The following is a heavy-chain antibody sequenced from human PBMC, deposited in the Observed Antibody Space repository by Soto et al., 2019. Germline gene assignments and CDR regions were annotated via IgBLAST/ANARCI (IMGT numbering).Heavy chain of an antibody. D-gene: IGHD3-10*01. CDR3: ASGLWTFQH. J-gene: IGHJ1*01. Sequence: SLRLSCAVSGFTFSNYWMSWVRQAPGKGLEWVANIKQDGSEKYYVDSVKGRFTISRDNAENSLYLQMNSLGAEDTAVYFCASGLWTFQHWGQGTLVTVSS. CDR2: IKQDGSEK. V-gene: IGHV3-7*01. CDR1: GFTFSNYW.